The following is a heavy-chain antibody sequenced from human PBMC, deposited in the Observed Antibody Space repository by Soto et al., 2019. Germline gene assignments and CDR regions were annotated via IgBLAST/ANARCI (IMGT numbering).Heavy chain of an antibody. CDR3: ARYWGDYIRFDAFAI. D-gene: IGHD4-17*01. V-gene: IGHV3-21*01. Sequence: EVQLVESGGGLVKPGGSLRLSCAGSGFTFSSYSMNWVRQAPGKGLEWVSSISSNSNYIYNADSVKGRFTISRDNDRNSLLLQMHSLRAEATAVYYCARYWGDYIRFDAFAIWGQGTMVTVSS. CDR2: ISSNSNYI. CDR1: GFTFSSYS. J-gene: IGHJ3*02.